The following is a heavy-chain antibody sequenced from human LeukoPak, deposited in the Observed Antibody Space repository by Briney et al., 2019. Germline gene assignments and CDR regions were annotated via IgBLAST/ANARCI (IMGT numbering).Heavy chain of an antibody. CDR2: IYHSGNS. Sequence: PSETLSLTCAVSGGSISSNNWWNWVRQPPGKGLEWIGEIYHSGNSNYNPSLKNRVTMSVDKSKNQFSLKLSSVTAADTAVYYCAKSNGYGLVDIWGQGTMVTVSS. D-gene: IGHD3-10*01. CDR1: GGSISSNNW. CDR3: AKSNGYGLVDI. V-gene: IGHV4-4*02. J-gene: IGHJ3*02.